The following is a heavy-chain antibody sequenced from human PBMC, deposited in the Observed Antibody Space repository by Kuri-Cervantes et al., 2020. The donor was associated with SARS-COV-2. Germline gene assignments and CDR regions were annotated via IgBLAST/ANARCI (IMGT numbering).Heavy chain of an antibody. J-gene: IGHJ4*02. CDR1: GGSFSGYY. D-gene: IGHD3-10*01. CDR3: ARLGYYYGSGSPYFDY. V-gene: IGHV4-34*01. CDR2: INHSGST. Sequence: SETLSLTCAVYGGSFSGYYWSWIRQPPGKGLEWIGEINHSGSTNYNPSLKSRVTISVDTSKNQFSLKLSSVTAADTAVYYCARLGYYYGSGSPYFDYWGQGTLVTVSS.